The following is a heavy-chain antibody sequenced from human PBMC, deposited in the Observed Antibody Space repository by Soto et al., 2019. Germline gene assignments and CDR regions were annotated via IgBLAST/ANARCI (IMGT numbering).Heavy chain of an antibody. D-gene: IGHD3-3*01. CDR2: IKQDGSEK. J-gene: IGHJ6*02. V-gene: IGHV3-7*01. CDR3: ARAALVTISLPRYYYYGMDV. Sequence: GGSLRLSCAASGFTFSSYWMSWVRQAPGKGLEWVANIKQDGSEKYYVDSVKGRFTISRDNAKNSLYLQMNSLRAEDTAVYYCARAALVTISLPRYYYYGMDVRGQGTTVTVSS. CDR1: GFTFSSYW.